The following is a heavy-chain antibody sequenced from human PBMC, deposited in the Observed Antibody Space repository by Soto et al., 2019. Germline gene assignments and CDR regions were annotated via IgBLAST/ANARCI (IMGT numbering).Heavy chain of an antibody. CDR3: AGHNYGSGSTYFDY. J-gene: IGHJ4*02. V-gene: IGHV4-59*08. CDR2: IYYSGST. D-gene: IGHD3-10*01. Sequence: QVQLQESGPGLVKPSETLSLTCTVSGGSISSYYWSWIRQPPGKGLEWIGYIYYSGSTNYNPSLKSRVTISVHTSKNQFSLKLTSMAAADTAVYYCAGHNYGSGSTYFDYWGQGTLVTVSS. CDR1: GGSISSYY.